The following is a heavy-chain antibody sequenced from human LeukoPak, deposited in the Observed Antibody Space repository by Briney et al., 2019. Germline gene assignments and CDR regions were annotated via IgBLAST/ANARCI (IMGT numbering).Heavy chain of an antibody. CDR3: AKYREIRGGGFDP. CDR2: IHPNSGGT. D-gene: IGHD3-10*01. Sequence: ASVKVSCKASGYTFIGYHIHWVRQAPGQGLEWMGRIHPNSGGTNYAQKFHGRVTMTRDTSITTAYMELSGLRSDDTAVYFCAKYREIRGGGFDPWGQGTLVTVSS. CDR1: GYTFIGYH. J-gene: IGHJ5*02. V-gene: IGHV1-2*06.